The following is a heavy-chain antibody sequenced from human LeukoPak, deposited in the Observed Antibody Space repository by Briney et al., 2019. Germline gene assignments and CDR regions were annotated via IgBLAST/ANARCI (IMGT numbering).Heavy chain of an antibody. D-gene: IGHD3-10*01. CDR2: IHWDGDT. CDR3: ARIGQPYYHGSGSFDY. CDR1: GFSLTTSGMC. V-gene: IGHV2-70*01. J-gene: IGHJ4*02. Sequence: SAPALMKPTQTRTLTCTDCGFSLTTSGMCVNWIRQPPQKALAWLAPIHWDGDTYYSTSLKTRLTNSKDSSKNQVVLTMTNMDPVDTATYYCARIGQPYYHGSGSFDYWGQGTLVTVSS.